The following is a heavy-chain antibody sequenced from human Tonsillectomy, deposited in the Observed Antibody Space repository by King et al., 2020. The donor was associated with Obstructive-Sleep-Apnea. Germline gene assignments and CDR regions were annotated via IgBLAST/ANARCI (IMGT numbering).Heavy chain of an antibody. CDR1: GYTLTELS. D-gene: IGHD3-9*01. Sequence: QLVQSGAEVKKPGASVKVSCKVSGYTLTELSMHWVRQAPGKGLEWMGGFDPETAETIYARKFQGRFTMTEDTSTDSAYMGLSRLHSEDTAVYYCATQNTYYDVLTGYYNWYLDLWGRGTLVTVSS. J-gene: IGHJ2*01. V-gene: IGHV1-24*01. CDR3: ATQNTYYDVLTGYYNWYLDL. CDR2: FDPETAET.